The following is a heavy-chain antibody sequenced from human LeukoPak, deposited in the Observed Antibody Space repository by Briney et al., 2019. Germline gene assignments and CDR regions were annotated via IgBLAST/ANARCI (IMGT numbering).Heavy chain of an antibody. Sequence: GGSLRLSCAASGFTFSNYYMHWVRQAPGKGLVWVSHINSDGSNTNYADSVKGRFTISRDNAKNTLYLQMNSLRVEDTALYYCGRGESPAAVDDWGQGTLVTVPS. V-gene: IGHV3-74*01. CDR3: GRGESPAAVDD. CDR1: GFTFSNYY. CDR2: INSDGSNT. D-gene: IGHD2-2*01. J-gene: IGHJ4*02.